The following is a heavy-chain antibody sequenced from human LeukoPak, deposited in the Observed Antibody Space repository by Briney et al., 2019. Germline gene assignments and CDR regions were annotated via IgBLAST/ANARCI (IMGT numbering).Heavy chain of an antibody. CDR1: GGSISSYY. CDR3: ARVSIAAGPYYFDY. Sequence: PSETLSLTCTVSGGSISSYYWSWIRQPPGKGLEWIGYIYYSGSTNYNPSLKSRVTISVDTSKNQFSLKLSSVTAADTAVYYCARVSIAAGPYYFDYWGQGTLVTVTS. V-gene: IGHV4-59*01. D-gene: IGHD6-13*01. CDR2: IYYSGST. J-gene: IGHJ4*02.